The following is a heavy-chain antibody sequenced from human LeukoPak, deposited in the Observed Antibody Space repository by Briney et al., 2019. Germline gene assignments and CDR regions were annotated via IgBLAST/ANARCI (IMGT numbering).Heavy chain of an antibody. CDR3: AISSGYYYAFDY. V-gene: IGHV3-66*01. Sequence: PGGSLRLSCAASGFTVSSNYMSWVRQAPGKGLEWVSVIYSGDTTYYADSVKGRFTISRDNSKNTLYLQMNNLRAEDTAVYYCAISSGYYYAFDYWGQGTLVTVSS. CDR2: IYSGDTT. J-gene: IGHJ4*02. D-gene: IGHD3-22*01. CDR1: GFTVSSNY.